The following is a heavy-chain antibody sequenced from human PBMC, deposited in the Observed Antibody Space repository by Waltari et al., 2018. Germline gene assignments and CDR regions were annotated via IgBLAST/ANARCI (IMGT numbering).Heavy chain of an antibody. J-gene: IGHJ3*01. D-gene: IGHD3-9*01. Sequence: ELQLVESGGGFVVPGRSLRLSCVVSGFTFDESAIPWVRQAPGKGLEWVSGINWNSGGIMYAESVKGRFTVSRDNGRNSLHLEMKTLRPEDTALYYCAKDLDDVLTGSFGLDVWGRGTMVIVSS. CDR2: INWNSGGI. CDR1: GFTFDESA. CDR3: AKDLDDVLTGSFGLDV. V-gene: IGHV3-9*01.